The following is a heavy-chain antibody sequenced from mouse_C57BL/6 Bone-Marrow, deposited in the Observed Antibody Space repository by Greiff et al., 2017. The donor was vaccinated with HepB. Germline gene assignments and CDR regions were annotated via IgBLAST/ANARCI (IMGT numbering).Heavy chain of an antibody. V-gene: IGHV1-64*01. CDR2: IHPNSGST. CDR1: GYTFTSYW. J-gene: IGHJ4*01. Sequence: VQLQQPGAELVKPGASVKLSCKASGYTFTSYWMHWVKQRPGQGLEWIGMIHPNSGSTNYNEKFKSKATLTVDKSSSTAYMQLSSLTSEDSAVYYCARLYYSNLYYYAMDYWGQGTSVTVSS. CDR3: ARLYYSNLYYYAMDY. D-gene: IGHD2-5*01.